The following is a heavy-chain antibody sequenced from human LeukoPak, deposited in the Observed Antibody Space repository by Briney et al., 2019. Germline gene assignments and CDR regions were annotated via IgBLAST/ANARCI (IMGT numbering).Heavy chain of an antibody. CDR3: ARLGVGAGYNWFDP. V-gene: IGHV4-59*08. CDR1: GGSISSYY. J-gene: IGHJ5*02. Sequence: PSETLSLTCTVSGGSISSYYWSWIRQSPGKGLEWIGYIYYSGSTNYNPSLKSRVTISVDTSKNQFSLKLSSVTAADTAVYYCARLGVGAGYNWFDPWGQGTLVTVSS. D-gene: IGHD1-26*01. CDR2: IYYSGST.